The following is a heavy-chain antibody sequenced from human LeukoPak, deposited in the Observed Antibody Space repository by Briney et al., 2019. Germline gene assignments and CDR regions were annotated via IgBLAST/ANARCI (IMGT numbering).Heavy chain of an antibody. CDR3: ARGAIAVALNWFDP. J-gene: IGHJ5*02. CDR1: GYTFTGYY. CDR2: INPNSGGT. D-gene: IGHD6-19*01. V-gene: IGHV1-2*02. Sequence: ASVKVSCKASGYTFTGYYMHWVRQAPGQGLEWMGWINPNSGGTNYAQKFQGRVTMTRDTSISTAYMELSRLRSDDTAVYYYARGAIAVALNWFDPWGQGTLVTVSS.